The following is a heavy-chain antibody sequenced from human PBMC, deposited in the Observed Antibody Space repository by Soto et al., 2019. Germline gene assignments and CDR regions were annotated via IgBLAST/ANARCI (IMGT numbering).Heavy chain of an antibody. J-gene: IGHJ6*02. CDR2: ISGSGGST. CDR3: AKGGGDYDFWSGYYYYYYGMDV. Sequence: EVQLLESGGGLVQPGGSLRLSCAASGFTFSSYAMSWVRQAPGKGPEWVSAISGSGGSTYYADSVKGRFTISRDNSKNTLYLQMNSLRAEDTAVYYCAKGGGDYDFWSGYYYYYYGMDVWGQGTTVTVSS. CDR1: GFTFSSYA. V-gene: IGHV3-23*01. D-gene: IGHD3-3*01.